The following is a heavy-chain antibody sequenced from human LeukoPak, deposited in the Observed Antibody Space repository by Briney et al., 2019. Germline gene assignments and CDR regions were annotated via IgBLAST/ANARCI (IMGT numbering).Heavy chain of an antibody. CDR2: ISAGVGGT. CDR3: AKAITTTIRAFDP. V-gene: IGHV3-23*01. Sequence: GGSLRLSCEASGFAFSSCAMGCVRQAPGKGLEWGSGISAGVGGTYYADSVKGRFTISRDNSKNTLYLQMNSLRAEDTAVYYCAKAITTTIRAFDPWGQGTLVTVSS. J-gene: IGHJ5*02. CDR1: GFAFSSCA. D-gene: IGHD1-26*01.